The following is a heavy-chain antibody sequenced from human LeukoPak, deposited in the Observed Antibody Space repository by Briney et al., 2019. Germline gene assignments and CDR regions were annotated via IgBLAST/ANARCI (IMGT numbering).Heavy chain of an antibody. CDR2: ISGSSDTT. CDR3: ANREGGYTYDPFDY. D-gene: IGHD5-18*01. Sequence: GGSLRLACAASGFTFSTYAMSWVRQAPGRGLEWVSAISGSSDTTYYADSVKGRFTISRDNSKNTLYLQMNSLRAEDTAVYYCANREGGYTYDPFDYWGQGTLVTVSS. CDR1: GFTFSTYA. V-gene: IGHV3-23*01. J-gene: IGHJ4*02.